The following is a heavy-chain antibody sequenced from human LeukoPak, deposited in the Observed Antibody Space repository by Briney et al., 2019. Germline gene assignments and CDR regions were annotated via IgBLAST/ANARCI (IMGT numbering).Heavy chain of an antibody. CDR3: ARRQRHCSGGTCYLSNFFDY. Sequence: ARGSLRLSCAASGFTFSDYYMTWIRQAPGKGLECLSYIRGIVTSIYYADSVNGRFTISRDNAKNSLYLQMNSLRADDMGVYYCARRQRHCSGGTCYLSNFFDYWGQGTLVSVSS. J-gene: IGHJ4*02. CDR2: IRGIVTSI. D-gene: IGHD2-15*01. CDR1: GFTFSDYY. V-gene: IGHV3-11*01.